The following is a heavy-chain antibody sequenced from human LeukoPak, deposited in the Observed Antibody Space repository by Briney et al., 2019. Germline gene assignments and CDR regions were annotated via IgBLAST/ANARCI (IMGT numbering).Heavy chain of an antibody. CDR2: ISSGGRTK. CDR1: GFTFSNYE. V-gene: IGHV3-48*03. D-gene: IGHD1-26*01. CDR3: TSGGDRWELPII. Sequence: GGSLRLSCAASGFTFSNYEMRWVRQAPGKGLEWVSYISSGGRTKYYADSVRGRLTTSRDNAKSSLSLQMDSLRAEDTAVYYCTSGGDRWELPIIWGRGTMVIVSS. J-gene: IGHJ3*02.